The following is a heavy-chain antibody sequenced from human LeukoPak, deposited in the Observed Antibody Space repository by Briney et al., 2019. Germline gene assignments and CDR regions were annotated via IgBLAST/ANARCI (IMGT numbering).Heavy chain of an antibody. V-gene: IGHV3-48*01. D-gene: IGHD3-3*01. Sequence: RSGGSLTLSCAASGFSFSSFGFNWVRQAPGKGLEWISYISSSRRGIYYADSVRGRLTVSRENAKNSVLLEMSSLRAEDTAVYYCAREGCYYDSGSGPEPCYNYYMAVWGKGTTVTVSS. J-gene: IGHJ6*03. CDR2: ISSSRRGI. CDR1: GFSFSSFG. CDR3: AREGCYYDSGSGPEPCYNYYMAV.